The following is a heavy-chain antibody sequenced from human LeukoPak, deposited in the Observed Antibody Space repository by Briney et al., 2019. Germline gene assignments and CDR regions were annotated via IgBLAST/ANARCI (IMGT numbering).Heavy chain of an antibody. CDR2: INPKSGGT. CDR3: ARDRRARNWNGWFDP. Sequence: ASVKVSCKASGYTFTGYYMHWVRQAPGQGLEWMGWINPKSGGTNYAQKFQGRVTMTRDTSISTAYMELSRLRSDDTAVYYCARDRRARNWNGWFDPWGQGTLVTVSS. D-gene: IGHD1-1*01. J-gene: IGHJ5*02. V-gene: IGHV1-2*02. CDR1: GYTFTGYY.